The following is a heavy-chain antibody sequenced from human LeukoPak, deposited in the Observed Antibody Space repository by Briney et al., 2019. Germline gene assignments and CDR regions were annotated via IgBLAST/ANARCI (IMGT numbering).Heavy chain of an antibody. CDR2: IIPILGIA. D-gene: IGHD3-10*01. V-gene: IGHV1-69*04. CDR3: ARDFLDYYGSGSYDYYYYGMDV. J-gene: IGHJ6*02. Sequence: GASVKVSCEASGGTFSSYAISWVRQAPGQGLEWMGRIIPILGIANYAQKFQGRVTITADKSTSTAYMELSSLRSEDTAVYYCARDFLDYYGSGSYDYYYYGMDVWGQGTTVTVSS. CDR1: GGTFSSYA.